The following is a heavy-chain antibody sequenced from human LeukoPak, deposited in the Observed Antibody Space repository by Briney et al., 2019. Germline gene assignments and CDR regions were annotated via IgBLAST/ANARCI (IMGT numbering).Heavy chain of an antibody. V-gene: IGHV3-23*01. CDR3: AKVGDGYNSIDY. CDR1: GFTFSSYA. CDR2: ISGSGGST. Sequence: GGSPRLSCAASGFTFSSYAMSWVRQAPGKGLEWVSAISGSGGSTYYADSVKGRFTISRDNSKNTLYLQMNSLRAEDTAVYYCAKVGDGYNSIDYWGQGTLVTVSS. J-gene: IGHJ4*02. D-gene: IGHD5-24*01.